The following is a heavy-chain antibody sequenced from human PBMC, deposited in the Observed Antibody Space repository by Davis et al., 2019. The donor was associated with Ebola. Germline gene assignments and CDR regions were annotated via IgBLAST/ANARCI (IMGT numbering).Heavy chain of an antibody. D-gene: IGHD1-1*01. V-gene: IGHV3-66*01. CDR3: ARDQQLFF. CDR2: IYSGGTT. CDR1: GGSFSGYY. Sequence: ETLSLTCAVYGGSFSGYYWSWVRQAPGKGLEWVSVIYSGGTTRYADYSDSVKGRFTSSRDYSKNTLDLQMTSLGDEDTAVYYCARDQQLFFWGQGTLVTVSS. J-gene: IGHJ1*01.